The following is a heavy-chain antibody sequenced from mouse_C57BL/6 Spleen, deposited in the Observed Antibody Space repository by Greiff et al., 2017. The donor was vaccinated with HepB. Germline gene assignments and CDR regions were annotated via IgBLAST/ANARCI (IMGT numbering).Heavy chain of an antibody. V-gene: IGHV5-9-1*02. D-gene: IGHD1-1*01. CDR3: TRDRVVATDYAMDY. J-gene: IGHJ4*01. CDR2: ISSGGDYI. Sequence: EVHLVESGEGLVKPGGSLKLSCAASGFTFSSYAMSWVRQTPEKRLEWVAYISSGGDYIYYADTVKGRFTISRDNARNTLYLQMSSLKSEDTAMYYCTRDRVVATDYAMDYWGQGTSVTVSS. CDR1: GFTFSSYA.